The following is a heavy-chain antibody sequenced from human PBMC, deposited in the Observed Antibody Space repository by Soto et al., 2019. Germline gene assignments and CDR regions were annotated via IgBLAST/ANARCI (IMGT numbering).Heavy chain of an antibody. D-gene: IGHD6-13*01. CDR1: GYTVTSYG. CDR2: ISAYNGNT. CDR3: ARDRHIAAAGTYYGMDV. J-gene: IGHJ6*02. V-gene: IGHV1-18*01. Sequence: QVQLVQSGAEVKKPGASVKVSCKASGYTVTSYGISWVRQAPGQGLEWMGWISAYNGNTNYAQKLQGRVTMTTDTSTSTAYMELRSLRSDDTAVYYCARDRHIAAAGTYYGMDVWGQGTTVTVSS.